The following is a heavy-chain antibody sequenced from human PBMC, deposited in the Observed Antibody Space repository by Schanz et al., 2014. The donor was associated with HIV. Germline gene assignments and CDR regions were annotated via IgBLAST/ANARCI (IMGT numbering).Heavy chain of an antibody. Sequence: EVQLVESGGGLVQPGGSQRLSCAASGFTFSNYWMNWVRQAPGKGLVWVSRINGDGRTTSYADSVKGRFTISRDNAKNTLYLQLNSLRAEDTAVYYCARPTGAQYFDLWGRGTLVTVSS. CDR1: GFTFSNYW. J-gene: IGHJ2*01. D-gene: IGHD7-27*01. V-gene: IGHV3-74*01. CDR3: ARPTGAQYFDL. CDR2: INGDGRTT.